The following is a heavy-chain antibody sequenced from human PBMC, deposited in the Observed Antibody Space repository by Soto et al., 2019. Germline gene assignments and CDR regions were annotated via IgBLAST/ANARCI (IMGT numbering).Heavy chain of an antibody. D-gene: IGHD4-17*01. Sequence: QVQLVESGGGVVQPGRSLRLSCAASGFTFSSYGMHWVRQAPGTGLEWVAVISYDGSNKYYADSVKGRFTISRDNSKHTLYLQMNRLRAEDTAVYYCANDSFYGDYDQYFDYWGQGTLVTVSS. V-gene: IGHV3-30*18. CDR1: GFTFSSYG. CDR3: ANDSFYGDYDQYFDY. CDR2: ISYDGSNK. J-gene: IGHJ4*02.